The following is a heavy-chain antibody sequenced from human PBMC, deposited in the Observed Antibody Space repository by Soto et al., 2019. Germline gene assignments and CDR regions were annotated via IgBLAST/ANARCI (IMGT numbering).Heavy chain of an antibody. CDR1: GGTFSSYA. J-gene: IGHJ4*02. V-gene: IGHV1-69*01. Sequence: QVQLVQSGAEVKKPGSSVKVSCKASGGTFSSYAISWVRQAPGQGLEWMGGIIPIFGTANYAQKFQGRVTITAEESTSTVYMELSSLRSEDTAVYYCARVGRGTGYFDYWGQGTLVTVSS. CDR3: ARVGRGTGYFDY. D-gene: IGHD3-16*01. CDR2: IIPIFGTA.